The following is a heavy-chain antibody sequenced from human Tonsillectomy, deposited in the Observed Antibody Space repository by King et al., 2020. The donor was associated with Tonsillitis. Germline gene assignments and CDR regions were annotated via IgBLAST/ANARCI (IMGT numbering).Heavy chain of an antibody. Sequence: VQLVESGGGVVQFEGSLRLSCAASGFAFSSCDMHWIRQTPGKGLEWVAFIRYDGTNKYYAESVKGRFTISRDNSKNTLFLQMNSLRADDTAVYYCAKKGAIAVAATGLRDQYGLDVWGLGTTVTVSS. J-gene: IGHJ6*02. D-gene: IGHD6-19*01. CDR3: AKKGAIAVAATGLRDQYGLDV. CDR2: IRYDGTNK. V-gene: IGHV3-30*02. CDR1: GFAFSSCD.